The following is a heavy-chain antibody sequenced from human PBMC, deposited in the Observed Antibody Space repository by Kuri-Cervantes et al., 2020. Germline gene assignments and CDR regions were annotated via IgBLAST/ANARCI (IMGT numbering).Heavy chain of an antibody. D-gene: IGHD5/OR15-5a*01. J-gene: IGHJ3*02. CDR1: GFTFSSYS. CDR2: ISSSSSYI. Sequence: LSLTCAASGFTFSSYSMNWVRQAPGKGLEWVSSISSSSSYIYYADSVKGRFTISRDNAKNTLYLQMNSLRAEDTAVYYCASVLRSIDAFDIWGQGTMVTVSS. CDR3: ASVLRSIDAFDI. V-gene: IGHV3-21*01.